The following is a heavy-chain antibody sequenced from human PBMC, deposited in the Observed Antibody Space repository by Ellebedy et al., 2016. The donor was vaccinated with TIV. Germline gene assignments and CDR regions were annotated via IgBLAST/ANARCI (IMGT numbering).Heavy chain of an antibody. Sequence: GESLKISCAASGFTLSNYWMHWVRQAPGKGLVWLLRINGDGGFTSHADFVKGRFTISRDNAKNTLYLQMNSLKAEDTAMYYCSTLSDTGYWGHGTLVTVSS. CDR1: GFTLSNYW. J-gene: IGHJ4*01. D-gene: IGHD2-21*02. CDR3: STLSDTGY. CDR2: INGDGGFT. V-gene: IGHV3-74*01.